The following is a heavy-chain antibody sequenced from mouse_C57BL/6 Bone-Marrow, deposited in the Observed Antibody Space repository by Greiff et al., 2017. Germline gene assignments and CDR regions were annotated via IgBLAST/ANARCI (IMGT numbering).Heavy chain of an antibody. V-gene: IGHV1-81*01. J-gene: IGHJ3*01. CDR1: GYTFTSYG. D-gene: IGHD3-2*02. CDR3: ARAGRQLRLPWFAY. Sequence: QVQLKQSGAELARPGASVKLSCKASGYTFTSYGISWVKQRTGQGLEWIGEIYPRSGDTYYNEKFKGKATLTAAKSSSTAYMELRSLTSEDSAVXFCARAGRQLRLPWFAYWGQGTLVTVSA. CDR2: IYPRSGDT.